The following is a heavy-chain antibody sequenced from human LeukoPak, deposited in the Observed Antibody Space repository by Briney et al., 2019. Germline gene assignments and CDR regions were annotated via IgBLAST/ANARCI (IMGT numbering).Heavy chain of an antibody. D-gene: IGHD3-3*01. J-gene: IGHJ6*02. CDR3: ARDPAGFTIFGVDHSYYHGMDV. Sequence: GGSLRLSCAASGFTFSSYSMNWVRQAPGKGLEWVSSISSSSSYIYYADSVKGRFTISRDNAKNSLYLQMNSLRAEDTAVYYCARDPAGFTIFGVDHSYYHGMDVWGQGTTVTVSS. V-gene: IGHV3-21*01. CDR1: GFTFSSYS. CDR2: ISSSSSYI.